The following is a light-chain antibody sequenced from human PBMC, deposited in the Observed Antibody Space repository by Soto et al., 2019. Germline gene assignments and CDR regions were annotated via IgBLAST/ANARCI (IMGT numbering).Light chain of an antibody. CDR2: DVS. CDR1: SSDVGGYNS. CDR3: CSYAGSYTVI. Sequence: QSALTQPRSVSGSPGQSVTIPCTGTSSDVGGYNSVSWYQQHPGKAPKLMIYDVSKRPSGVPDRFSGSKSGNTASLTISGLQAEDEADYYCCSYAGSYTVIFGGVTKLTVL. V-gene: IGLV2-11*01. J-gene: IGLJ2*01.